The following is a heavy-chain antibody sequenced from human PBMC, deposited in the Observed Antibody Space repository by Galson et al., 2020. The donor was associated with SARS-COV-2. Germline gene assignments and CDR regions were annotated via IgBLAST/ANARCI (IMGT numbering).Heavy chain of an antibody. D-gene: IGHD3-10*01. CDR1: GGSVIIGSYY. CDR2: IYYSGST. J-gene: IGHJ5*02. CDR3: ARDRGSGDLCP. Sequence: SETLSLTCSVSGGSVIIGSYYWSWIRQPPGKGLEWIGYIYYSGSTNYNPSLKSRVTISVDTSKNQFSLKLSSVTAADTAVYYCARDRGSGDLCPWGQGTLVTVSS. V-gene: IGHV4-61*01.